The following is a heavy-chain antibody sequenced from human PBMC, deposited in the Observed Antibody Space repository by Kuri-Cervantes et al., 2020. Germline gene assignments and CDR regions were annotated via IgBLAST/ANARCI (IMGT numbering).Heavy chain of an antibody. V-gene: IGHV1-8*01. D-gene: IGHD3-10*01. Sequence: ASVKVSCKASGYTFTSYDINWVRQATGQGLEWMGWMNPNSGNTGYAQKFQGRVTMTRNTSISTAYMELSSLRSEDTAVYYCARGAGRRQKYYFDSWGQGTLVTVSS. CDR3: ARGAGRRQKYYFDS. J-gene: IGHJ4*02. CDR1: GYTFTSYD. CDR2: MNPNSGNT.